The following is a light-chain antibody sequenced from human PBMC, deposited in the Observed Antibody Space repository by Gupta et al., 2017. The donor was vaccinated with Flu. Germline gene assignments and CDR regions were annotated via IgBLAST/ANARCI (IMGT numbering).Light chain of an antibody. J-gene: IGKJ5*01. Sequence: PGTLSVSPGERVTLSCRASQFITNNLAWYQQKPGQSPRLLIYRASTRATGIPVRFSGWGSGTEFTLTISSLQSEDFAVYYCQQYNNWLVTFGQGTRLEIK. CDR2: RAS. CDR3: QQYNNWLVT. V-gene: IGKV3-15*01. CDR1: QFITNN.